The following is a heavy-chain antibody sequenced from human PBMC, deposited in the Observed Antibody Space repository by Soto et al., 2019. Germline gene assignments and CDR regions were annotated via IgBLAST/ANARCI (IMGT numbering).Heavy chain of an antibody. CDR2: ISYDGSNK. D-gene: IGHD5-12*01. J-gene: IGHJ4*02. CDR3: AKSTYNGYPFDY. Sequence: QVQLVESGGGVVQPGRSLRLSCAASGFTFSSYGMHWVRQAPGKGLEWVAVISYDGSNKYYADSVKGRFTISRDNSKNTLYLQMNSLRAEDTAVYYCAKSTYNGYPFDYLGQGTLVTVSS. CDR1: GFTFSSYG. V-gene: IGHV3-30*18.